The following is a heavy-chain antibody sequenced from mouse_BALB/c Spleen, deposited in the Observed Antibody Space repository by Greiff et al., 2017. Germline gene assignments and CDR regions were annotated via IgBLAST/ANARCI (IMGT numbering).Heavy chain of an antibody. CDR2: ISYSGST. CDR3: ARNYRYDYAMDY. CDR1: GDSITSGY. J-gene: IGHJ4*01. Sequence: EVKLQQSGPSLVKPSQTLSLTCSVTGDSITSGYWNWIRKFPGNKLEYMGYISYSGSTYYNPSLKSRISITRDTSKNQYYLQLNSVTTEDTATYYCARNYRYDYAMDYWGQGTSVTVSS. D-gene: IGHD2-14*01. V-gene: IGHV3-8*02.